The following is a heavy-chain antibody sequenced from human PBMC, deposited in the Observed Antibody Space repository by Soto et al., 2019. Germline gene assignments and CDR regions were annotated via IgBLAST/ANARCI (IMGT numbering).Heavy chain of an antibody. CDR1: GFTFSSYG. J-gene: IGHJ6*02. D-gene: IGHD3-16*01. Sequence: GGSLRLSCAASGFTFSSYGMHWVRQAPGKGQEWVAVIWYDGSNKYYADSVKGRFTISRDNSKNTLYLQMNSLRAEDTAVYYCARDFTSYYYYGMDVWGQGTTVTVSS. CDR3: ARDFTSYYYYGMDV. CDR2: IWYDGSNK. V-gene: IGHV3-33*01.